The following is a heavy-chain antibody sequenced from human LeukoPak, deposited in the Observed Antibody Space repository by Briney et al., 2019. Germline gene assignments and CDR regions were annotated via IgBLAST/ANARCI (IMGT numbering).Heavy chain of an antibody. J-gene: IGHJ6*04. CDR1: GFTFSSYE. CDR3: AELGITMIGGV. CDR2: TSSSGSTI. V-gene: IGHV3-48*03. Sequence: GGPLRLSCAASGFTFSSYEMNGVREAPGRGVEWVSYTSSSGSTIYYADSVKGRFTISRDNAKNSLYLQMNSLRAEDTAVYYCAELGITMIGGVWGKGTTVTISS. D-gene: IGHD3-10*02.